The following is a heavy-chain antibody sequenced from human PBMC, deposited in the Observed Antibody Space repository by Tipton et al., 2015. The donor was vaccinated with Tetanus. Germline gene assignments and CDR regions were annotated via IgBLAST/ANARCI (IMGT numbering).Heavy chain of an antibody. CDR2: IYPGDSDT. J-gene: IGHJ3*02. V-gene: IGHV5-51*01. D-gene: IGHD2-21*02. Sequence: QLVQSGAEVKKPGESLKISCKGSGYSFTHYWIGWVRQMPGKGLEWMGSIYPGDSDTKYSPSFQGQVTISADKSINTAYLQWSSLKASDTVMYYCAASELVTRGGFRAFDIWGQGTMVTVSS. CDR1: GYSFTHYW. CDR3: AASELVTRGGFRAFDI.